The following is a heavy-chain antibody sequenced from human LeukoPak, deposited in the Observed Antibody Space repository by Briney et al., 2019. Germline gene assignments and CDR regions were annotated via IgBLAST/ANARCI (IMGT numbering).Heavy chain of an antibody. J-gene: IGHJ4*02. V-gene: IGHV1-24*01. CDR2: FDPEDGET. Sequence: ASVKVSCKVSGYTLTELSMHWVRQAPGKGLEWMGGFDPEDGETIYAQKFQGRVTMTEDTSTDTAYMELSSLRSEDTAVYYCATNYDFWSGYYFDYWGQGTLVTVSS. CDR3: ATNYDFWSGYYFDY. CDR1: GYTLTELS. D-gene: IGHD3-3*01.